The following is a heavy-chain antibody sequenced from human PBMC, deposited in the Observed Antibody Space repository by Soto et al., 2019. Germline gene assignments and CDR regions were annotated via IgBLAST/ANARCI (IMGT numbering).Heavy chain of an antibody. J-gene: IGHJ4*02. CDR3: NGVAYSGSWSAGNDY. D-gene: IGHD1-26*01. CDR2: ISWNSGSI. CDR1: GFTFDDYA. V-gene: IGHV3-9*01. Sequence: GGSLRLSCAASGFTFDDYAMHWVRQAPGKGLEWVSGISWNSGSIGYADSVKGRFTISRDNAKNSLYLQMNSLRAEDTALYYCNGVAYSGSWSAGNDYWGQGTLVTVSS.